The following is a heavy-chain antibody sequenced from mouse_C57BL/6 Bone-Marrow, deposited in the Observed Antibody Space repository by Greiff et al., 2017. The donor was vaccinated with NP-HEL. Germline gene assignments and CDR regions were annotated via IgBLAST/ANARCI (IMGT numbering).Heavy chain of an antibody. Sequence: EVQLQESGGGLVQPGGSLKLSCAASGFTFSIYSMSWVRQIPEPRLEWVATISYGGSYTYSPDYVQGRFTISRDTAKNNLYLQMSHLKSEDTAMYDCERDRYYYGRSGDVWGQGTLVTVSA. D-gene: IGHD1-1*01. CDR3: ERDRYYYGRSGDV. V-gene: IGHV5-4*01. J-gene: IGHJ3*01. CDR2: ISYGGSYT. CDR1: GFTFSIYS.